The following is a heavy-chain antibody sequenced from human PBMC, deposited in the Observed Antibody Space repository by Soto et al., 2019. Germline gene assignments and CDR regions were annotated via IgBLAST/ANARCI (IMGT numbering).Heavy chain of an antibody. CDR3: AGDPDSHYNDSHAYSYP. D-gene: IGHD3-22*01. CDR1: GGTFSTYT. V-gene: IGHV1-69*08. J-gene: IGHJ5*02. CDR2: IIPIIGII. Sequence: QVQLVQSGAEINKRGSSVKVSCKASGGTFSTYTITWVRQAPGQGLDWMGRIIPIIGIINYAQKFQGRVTITADKFTGTAYMELTRLRSDDTAVYYCAGDPDSHYNDSHAYSYPWGQGTLVTVSS.